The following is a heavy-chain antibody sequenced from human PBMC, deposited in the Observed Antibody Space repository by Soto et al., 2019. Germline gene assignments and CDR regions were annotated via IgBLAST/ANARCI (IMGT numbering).Heavy chain of an antibody. Sequence: QVQLQESGPGLVKPSQTLSLTCTVSGGSNIRDGYYWSWIRQHPGKGLEWIAYISYSGSSYSNPSLKSRVTISAYTSKNLFSLRMTSVTAADTAVYFCARATPAGSADFWGQGTLVTVSS. D-gene: IGHD2-2*01. CDR2: ISYSGSS. J-gene: IGHJ4*02. V-gene: IGHV4-31*03. CDR3: ARATPAGSADF. CDR1: GGSNIRDGYY.